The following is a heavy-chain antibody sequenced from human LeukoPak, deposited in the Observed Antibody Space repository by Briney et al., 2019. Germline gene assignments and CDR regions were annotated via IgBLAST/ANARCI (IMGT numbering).Heavy chain of an antibody. CDR2: IFYTGST. J-gene: IGHJ6*02. Sequence: SETLSLTCTVSGGSISSYYWSWIRQPPGKGLEWIAYIFYTGSTSYNPSLKSRVTISVDTSKNQFSLKLSSVTAADTAVYYCASRYSSGWYDYYGMDVWSQGTTVTVSS. CDR3: ASRYSSGWYDYYGMDV. V-gene: IGHV4-59*12. CDR1: GGSISSYY. D-gene: IGHD6-19*01.